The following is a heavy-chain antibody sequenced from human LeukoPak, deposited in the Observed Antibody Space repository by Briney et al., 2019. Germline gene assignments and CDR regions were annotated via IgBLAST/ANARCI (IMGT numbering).Heavy chain of an antibody. J-gene: IGHJ6*03. CDR1: GGSISTYY. Sequence: SETLSLTCTVSGGSISTYYWGWIRQPPGKGLEWIGSIYYSGSTYYNPSLKSRVTISVDTSKNQFSLKLSSVTAADTAVYYCARAIEELHYSNPEDYYYYYMDVWGKGTTVTVSS. CDR3: ARAIEELHYSNPEDYYYYYMDV. CDR2: IYYSGST. D-gene: IGHD4-11*01. V-gene: IGHV4-39*07.